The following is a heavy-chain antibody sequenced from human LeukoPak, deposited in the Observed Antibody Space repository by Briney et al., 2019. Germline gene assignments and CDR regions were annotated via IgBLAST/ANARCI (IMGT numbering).Heavy chain of an antibody. CDR1: GFTFTNYD. CDR2: MNPINGNT. D-gene: IGHD3-22*01. J-gene: IGHJ6*02. Sequence: ASVKVSCKATGFTFTNYDINWVRQATGQGLEWMGWMNPINGNTGYAQKFQGRVTITADESTSTAYMELSSLRSEDTAVYYCARDHGGHYYDSSGYYFHYYGMDVWGQGTTVTVSS. V-gene: IGHV1-8*01. CDR3: ARDHGGHYYDSSGYYFHYYGMDV.